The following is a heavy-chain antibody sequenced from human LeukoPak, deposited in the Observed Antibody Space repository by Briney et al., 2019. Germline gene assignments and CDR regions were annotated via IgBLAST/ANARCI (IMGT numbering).Heavy chain of an antibody. Sequence: PSETLSLTCTVSGGSISSYYWSWIRQPPGKGLEWIGYIYYSGSTNYNPSLKSRVTISVDTSKNQFSLKLSSVTAADTAVYYCARGLGSMTTVTTLGYWGQGTLVTVSS. CDR2: IYYSGST. CDR1: GGSISSYY. D-gene: IGHD4-17*01. CDR3: ARGLGSMTTVTTLGY. J-gene: IGHJ4*02. V-gene: IGHV4-59*01.